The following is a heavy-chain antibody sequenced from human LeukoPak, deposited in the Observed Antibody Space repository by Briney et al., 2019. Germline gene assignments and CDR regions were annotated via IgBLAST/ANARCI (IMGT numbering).Heavy chain of an antibody. CDR1: GGSISSSY. Sequence: SETLSLTCTVSGGSISSSYWSWIRQPPGKGLEWIGNIYYSGNTYYNPSLKSRVTISVDTSKNQFSLMLSSVTAADTAVYYCARQSRLLTGYFDYWGQGTLVSVSS. CDR2: IYYSGNT. V-gene: IGHV4-59*08. D-gene: IGHD3-9*01. J-gene: IGHJ4*02. CDR3: ARQSRLLTGYFDY.